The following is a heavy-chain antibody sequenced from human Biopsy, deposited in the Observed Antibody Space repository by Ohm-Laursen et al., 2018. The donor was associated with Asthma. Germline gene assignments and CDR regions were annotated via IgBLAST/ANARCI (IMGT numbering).Heavy chain of an antibody. CDR1: GGPMSSGDYF. Sequence: TLSLTCTVSGGPMSSGDYFWSWMRQFPGRGLEWIGYIASGDSPHYNPSHKSRATISGDESKNQFYLRLTSVTAADTAMYYCVRDDPYNSYGMDVWGQGTAVTVSS. CDR3: VRDDPYNSYGMDV. V-gene: IGHV4-30-4*01. CDR2: IASGDSP. J-gene: IGHJ6*02. D-gene: IGHD2-2*02.